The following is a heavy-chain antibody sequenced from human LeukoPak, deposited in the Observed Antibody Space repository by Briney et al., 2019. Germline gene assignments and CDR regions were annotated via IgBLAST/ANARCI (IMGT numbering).Heavy chain of an antibody. Sequence: GESLRISCKASGYTFSKFWISWVRPRPGKGLEWMGNIYPDDSDTTYSPPFQGQVTISADRSTGIVYLQLSSLQASDTATYYCARVYGYPSTWIDYWGQGTLVTVSS. D-gene: IGHD5/OR15-5a*01. CDR3: ARVYGYPSTWIDY. J-gene: IGHJ4*02. CDR1: GYTFSKFW. CDR2: IYPDDSDT. V-gene: IGHV5-51*01.